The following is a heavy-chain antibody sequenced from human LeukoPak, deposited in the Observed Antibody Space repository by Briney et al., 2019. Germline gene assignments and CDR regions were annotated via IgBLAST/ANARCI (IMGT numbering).Heavy chain of an antibody. J-gene: IGHJ2*01. CDR2: ISSSSSYI. V-gene: IGHV3-21*04. CDR3: ARDKFSVCDL. CDR1: GFTFSSYS. Sequence: GGSLRLSCAASGFTFSSYSMNWVRQAPGKGLEWVSSISSSSSYIYYADSVKGRFTISRDNAKNSLYLQMNSLRSDDTAVYYCARDKFSVCDLWGRGTLVTVSS.